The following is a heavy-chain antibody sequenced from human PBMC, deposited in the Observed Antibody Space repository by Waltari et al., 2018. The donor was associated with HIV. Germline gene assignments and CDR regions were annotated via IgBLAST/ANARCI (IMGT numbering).Heavy chain of an antibody. Sequence: EVQLVESGGGLVQPGGSLRLSCAASGFTFSSYWMSWVRQAPGRGVGWVANRKQDGSEKYYVDTVNGRFTISRDNAENSLYLQMNSLRAEDTAVYYCARGGFYGSGSKVNWGQGTLVTVSS. CDR2: RKQDGSEK. CDR3: ARGGFYGSGSKVN. V-gene: IGHV3-7*04. D-gene: IGHD3-10*01. J-gene: IGHJ4*02. CDR1: GFTFSSYW.